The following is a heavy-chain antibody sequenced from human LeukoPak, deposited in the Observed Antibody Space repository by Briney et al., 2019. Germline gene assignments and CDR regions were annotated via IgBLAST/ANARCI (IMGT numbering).Heavy chain of an antibody. CDR3: ARDPRRWLQTNGAFDI. CDR2: IYHSGST. D-gene: IGHD5-24*01. CDR1: GYSISSGYY. V-gene: IGHV4-38-2*02. J-gene: IGHJ3*02. Sequence: PSETLSLTCTVSGYSISSGYYWGWIRQPPGKGLEWIGSIYHSGSTYYNPSLKSRVTLSVDTSKNQFSLKLSSVTAADTAVYYCARDPRRWLQTNGAFDIWGQGTMVTVSS.